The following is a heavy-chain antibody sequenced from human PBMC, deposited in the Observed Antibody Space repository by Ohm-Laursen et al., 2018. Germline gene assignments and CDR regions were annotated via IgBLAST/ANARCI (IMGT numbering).Heavy chain of an antibody. CDR3: ARSRYKWNYGYFDY. CDR2: MNPNSGNT. D-gene: IGHD1-7*01. V-gene: IGHV1-8*01. CDR1: GYTFTSYD. Sequence: SVKVSCKASGYTFTSYDINWVRQASGQGLEWMGWMNPNSGNTGYAQKFQGRVTMTRNTYISTAYMELSRPRSDDTAVYYCARSRYKWNYGYFDYWGQGTLVIVSS. J-gene: IGHJ4*02.